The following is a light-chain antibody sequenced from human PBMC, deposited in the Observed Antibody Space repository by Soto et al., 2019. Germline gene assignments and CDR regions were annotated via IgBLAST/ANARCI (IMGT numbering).Light chain of an antibody. CDR2: GAS. V-gene: IGKV3-15*01. Sequence: EIVMTQSPATLSVSPGERATLSCRASQSVSSNLAWYQQKPGQAPRLLIYGASTRATGIPARFSGSVSVTEFTLTISSLQSEDFAVDYCQQYNNCPLTFGGWTKVEIK. J-gene: IGKJ4*01. CDR3: QQYNNCPLT. CDR1: QSVSSN.